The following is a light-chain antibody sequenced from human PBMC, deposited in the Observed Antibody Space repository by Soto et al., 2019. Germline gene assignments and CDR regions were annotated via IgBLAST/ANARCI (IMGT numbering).Light chain of an antibody. Sequence: HSALTQPASVSGSPGQSITISCTGTTSDIGTYNSVSWYQHHPGKAPKLIIYEVSNRPSGISSRFSGSKSGNTASLTIYGLQDEDEADYYWNSFTPPSASFGFGTGTKVTV. J-gene: IGLJ1*01. CDR1: TSDIGTYNS. V-gene: IGLV2-14*01. CDR2: EVS. CDR3: NSFTPPSASFG.